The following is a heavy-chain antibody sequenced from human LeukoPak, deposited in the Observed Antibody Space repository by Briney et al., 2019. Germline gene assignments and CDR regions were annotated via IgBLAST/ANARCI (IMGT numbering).Heavy chain of an antibody. CDR2: ISYDGSNK. J-gene: IGHJ4*02. CDR1: GFTSSSYG. D-gene: IGHD1-7*01. CDR3: AKVDRGLELRAPPVY. V-gene: IGHV3-30*18. Sequence: GGSLRLSCAASGFTSSSYGMHWVRQAPGKGLEWVAVISYDGSNKYYADSVKGRFTISRDNSKNTLYLQMNSLRAEDTAVYYCAKVDRGLELRAPPVYWGQGTLVTVSS.